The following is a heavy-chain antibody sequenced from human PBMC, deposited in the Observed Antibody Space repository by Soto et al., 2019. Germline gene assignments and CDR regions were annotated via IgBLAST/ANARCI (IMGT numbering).Heavy chain of an antibody. CDR3: ARLDSYAY. Sequence: PGGSLRLSCAASGFTFSSYAMHWVRQAPGKGLEWVAVISYDGSNKYYADSVKSRFTISRDNSKNTLYLQMNSLRAEDTAVYYCARLDSYAYWGQGTLVTVSS. J-gene: IGHJ4*02. CDR2: ISYDGSNK. D-gene: IGHD3-22*01. V-gene: IGHV3-30-3*01. CDR1: GFTFSSYA.